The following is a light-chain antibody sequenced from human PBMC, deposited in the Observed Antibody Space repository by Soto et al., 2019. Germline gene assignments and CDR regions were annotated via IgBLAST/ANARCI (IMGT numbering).Light chain of an antibody. CDR2: AAS. J-gene: IGKJ4*01. CDR3: QPANSFPLT. CDR1: QGISSW. V-gene: IGKV1-12*01. Sequence: DIQMTQSPSSVSSSVGARVTITCRASQGISSWLAWYQQKPGKAPKLLIYAASSLQSGVPSRFSGSGTGTEFTHTISSLQPEDFAAFYCQPANSFPLTFGGGTKVDIK.